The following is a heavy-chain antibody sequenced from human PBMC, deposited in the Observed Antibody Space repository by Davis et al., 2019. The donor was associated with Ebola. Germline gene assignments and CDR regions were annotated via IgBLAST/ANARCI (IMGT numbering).Heavy chain of an antibody. CDR2: INAGNGNT. CDR1: GYTFTSYA. J-gene: IGHJ5*02. CDR3: ARDRGWFGELLFSWFDP. V-gene: IGHV1-3*01. Sequence: ASVKVSCKASGYTFTSYAMHWVRQAPGQRLEWMGWINAGNGNTKYSQKFQGRVTITRDTSASTAYMELSSLRSEDTAVYYCARDRGWFGELLFSWFDPWGQGTLVTVSS. D-gene: IGHD3-10*01.